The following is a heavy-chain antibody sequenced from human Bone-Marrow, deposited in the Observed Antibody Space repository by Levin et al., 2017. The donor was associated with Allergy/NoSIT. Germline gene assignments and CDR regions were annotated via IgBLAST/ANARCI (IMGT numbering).Heavy chain of an antibody. Sequence: GGSLRLSCAASGFSFSNSAMTWVRQAPGKGLEWVSAISGSGSYTYYADSVKGRFTIARDNSKATLFLQMNSLRAEDTAVYYCAKDRGYDIYYYYTLDVWGQGTTVAVSS. CDR1: GFSFSNSA. CDR2: ISGSGSYT. J-gene: IGHJ6*02. CDR3: AKDRGYDIYYYYTLDV. D-gene: IGHD5-12*01. V-gene: IGHV3-23*01.